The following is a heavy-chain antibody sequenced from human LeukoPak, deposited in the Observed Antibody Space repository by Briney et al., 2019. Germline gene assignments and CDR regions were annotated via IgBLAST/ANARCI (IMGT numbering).Heavy chain of an antibody. V-gene: IGHV1-8*01. CDR2: MNPNSGNT. CDR3: ARGCRPYYYGSGSYSD. CDR1: GYTFTSYD. Sequence: ASVKVSCTASGYTFTSYDINWVRQATGQGLEWMGWMNPNSGNTGYAQKFQGRVTMTRNTSISTAYMELSSLRSEDTAVYYCARGCRPYYYGSGSYSDWGQGTLVTVPS. J-gene: IGHJ4*02. D-gene: IGHD3-10*01.